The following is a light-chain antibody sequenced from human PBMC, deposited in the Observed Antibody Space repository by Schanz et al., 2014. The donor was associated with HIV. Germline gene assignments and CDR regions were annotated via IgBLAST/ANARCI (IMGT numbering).Light chain of an antibody. Sequence: DIQMTQSPSSLSASVGDRVTITCQASQDISNYLNWYQQKPGKAPKLLIYAASSLQSGVPSRFSGSGSGTDFTLTISSLQPEDFATYYCQQSYSTLALTFGGGTKVEIK. CDR1: QDISNY. V-gene: IGKV1-39*01. CDR2: AAS. J-gene: IGKJ4*01. CDR3: QQSYSTLALT.